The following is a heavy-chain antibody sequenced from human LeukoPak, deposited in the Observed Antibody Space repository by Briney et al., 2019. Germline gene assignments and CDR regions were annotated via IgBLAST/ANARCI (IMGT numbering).Heavy chain of an antibody. CDR1: GYTFTSYA. J-gene: IGHJ5*02. CDR2: IIPILGIE. Sequence: SVKVSCRASGYTFTSYAISWVRQAPGQGLEWMGRIIPILGIENYAQKFQGRVTITADKSTSTAYMELSSLRSEDTAVYYCARGPVGLALYNRFDPWGQGTLVTVSS. D-gene: IGHD6-19*01. V-gene: IGHV1-69*04. CDR3: ARGPVGLALYNRFDP.